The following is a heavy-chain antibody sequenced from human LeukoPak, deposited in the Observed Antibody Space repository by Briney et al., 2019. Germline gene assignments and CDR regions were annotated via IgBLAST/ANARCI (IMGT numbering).Heavy chain of an antibody. CDR1: GYTFTDYY. D-gene: IGHD2-15*01. CDR2: INLNSGGT. J-gene: IGHJ4*02. CDR3: ARDAGYCTGGSCWYFDH. V-gene: IGHV1-2*02. Sequence: GSVRVSCKASGYTFTDYYMHWVRQAPGQGLEWVGWINLNSGGTNFAQRFQGRVTMTRDTSISTAYMDLSRLISDDTAVYYCARDAGYCTGGSCWYFDHWGQGTLVTVSS.